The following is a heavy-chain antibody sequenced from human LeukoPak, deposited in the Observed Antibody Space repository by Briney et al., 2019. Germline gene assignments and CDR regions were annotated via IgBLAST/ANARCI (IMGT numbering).Heavy chain of an antibody. D-gene: IGHD3-9*01. J-gene: IGHJ6*02. CDR1: GFTFSSYS. CDR2: ISSSSSYI. CDR3: ARDFSYDILTGYLIADGMDV. V-gene: IGHV3-21*01. Sequence: PGGSLRLSCAASGFTFSSYSMNWVRQAPGKGLEWVSSISSSSSYIYYADSVKGRFTISRDNAKNSLYLQMNSLRAEDTAVYYCARDFSYDILTGYLIADGMDVWGQGTTVTVSS.